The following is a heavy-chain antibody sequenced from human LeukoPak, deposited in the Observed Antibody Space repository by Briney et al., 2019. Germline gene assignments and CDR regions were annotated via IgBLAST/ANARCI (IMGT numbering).Heavy chain of an antibody. V-gene: IGHV3-48*03. D-gene: IGHD1-14*01. CDR1: GFTFSSYE. Sequence: GSLRLSCAASGFTFSSYEMNWVRQPPGKGLEWVSYISSSGSTIYYADSVKGRFTISRDNAKNSLYLQMNSLRAEDTAVYYCARAQPRRGRTFDYWGQGTLVTVSS. CDR3: ARAQPRRGRTFDY. J-gene: IGHJ4*02. CDR2: ISSSGSTI.